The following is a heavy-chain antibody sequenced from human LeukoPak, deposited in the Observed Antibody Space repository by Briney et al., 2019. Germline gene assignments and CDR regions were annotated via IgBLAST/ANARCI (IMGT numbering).Heavy chain of an antibody. CDR3: ASSAAGTAIEVD. CDR2: ISAYNGNT. V-gene: IGHV1-18*01. Sequence: ASVKVSCKASGYTFTSYGISWVRQAPGQGLEWMGWISAYNGNTNYAQKLQGRVTMTTDTSTSTAYMELRSLRSEDTAVYYCASSAAGTAIEVDWGQGTLVTVSS. D-gene: IGHD6-13*01. J-gene: IGHJ4*02. CDR1: GYTFTSYG.